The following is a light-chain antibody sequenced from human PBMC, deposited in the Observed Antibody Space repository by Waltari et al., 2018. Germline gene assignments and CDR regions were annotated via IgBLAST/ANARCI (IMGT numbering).Light chain of an antibody. CDR1: QSISRY. J-gene: IGKJ1*01. V-gene: IGKV3-20*01. Sequence: EVGLTPFPGTLSLSPGERATLSCRASQSISRYLAWYQKRPGQAPRLLIYAASSRATGLAERLSGSGSGTDFSLTSRRLEPEDFAVYYCQNHERLPAMFGQGTKVEIK. CDR3: QNHERLPAM. CDR2: AAS.